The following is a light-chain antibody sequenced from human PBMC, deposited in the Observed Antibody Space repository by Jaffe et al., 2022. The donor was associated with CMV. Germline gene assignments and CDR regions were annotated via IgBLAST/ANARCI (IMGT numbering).Light chain of an antibody. V-gene: IGLV2-23*02. CDR3: CSYAGGSHASWV. CDR2: EVS. J-gene: IGLJ3*02. Sequence: QSALTQPASVSGSPGQSITISCTGTSSDVGSYNLVSWYQQLPGKAPKLMIFEVSKRPSGISSRFSGSKFGNTASLTISGLQAEDEAEYHCCSYAGGSHASWVFGGGTKLTVL. CDR1: SSDVGSYNL.